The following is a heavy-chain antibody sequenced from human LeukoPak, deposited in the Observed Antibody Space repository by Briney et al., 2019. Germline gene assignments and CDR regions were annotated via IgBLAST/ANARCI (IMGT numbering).Heavy chain of an antibody. V-gene: IGHV3-7*01. D-gene: IGHD6-19*01. CDR1: GFIFKKYW. CDR2: IKEDGSET. Sequence: GSLRLSCAASGFIFKKYWMNWVRQVPGKGLECLANIKEDGSETYYAGSVEGRFTISRDNAKNSLYLQMSSLRAEDTAIYYCARALYNRGWYPDYFDSWGQRTLVTVSA. CDR3: ARALYNRGWYPDYFDS. J-gene: IGHJ4*02.